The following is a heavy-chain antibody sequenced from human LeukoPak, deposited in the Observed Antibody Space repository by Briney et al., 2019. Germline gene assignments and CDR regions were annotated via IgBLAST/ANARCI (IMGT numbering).Heavy chain of an antibody. J-gene: IGHJ4*02. CDR3: ARLGPDTMIVVPLDY. V-gene: IGHV4-39*01. D-gene: IGHD3-22*01. CDR1: GGSISSSNYY. Sequence: PSETLSLTCTVSGGSISSSNYYWGWIRQPPGKGLEWIGSIYYSGSTYYNPSLKSRVTISVDTPKNQFSVKLSSVTAADTAVYYCARLGPDTMIVVPLDYWGQGTLVTVSS. CDR2: IYYSGST.